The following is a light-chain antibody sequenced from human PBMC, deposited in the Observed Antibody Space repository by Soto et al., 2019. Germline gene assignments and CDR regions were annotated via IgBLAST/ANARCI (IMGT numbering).Light chain of an antibody. CDR1: QAISNY. CDR3: QQYDNLPPFT. V-gene: IGKV1-33*01. J-gene: IGKJ3*01. CDR2: DAS. Sequence: DIQMTQSPSSLSASVGDRVTITCQASQAISNYLNWYQQKPGKAPKLLIYDASNLEAGVPSRFSGSGSGTDFTFTISSLQPEDIATYYCQQYDNLPPFTFGPGPKVDIK.